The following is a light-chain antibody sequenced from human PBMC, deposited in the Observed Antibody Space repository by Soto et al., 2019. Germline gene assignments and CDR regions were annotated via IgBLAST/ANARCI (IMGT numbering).Light chain of an antibody. CDR1: SSNIGSNT. CDR3: ATWDDSPNGPV. V-gene: IGLV1-44*01. CDR2: SNN. J-gene: IGLJ2*01. Sequence: QSVLTQPPSASGTRGQRVTISCSGSSSNIGSNTVNWYQHLPGTAPKLLIYSNNQRPSGVPDRFSGSKSGTSASLAISGLQSEDEADYYCATWDDSPNGPVFGGGTKVTVL.